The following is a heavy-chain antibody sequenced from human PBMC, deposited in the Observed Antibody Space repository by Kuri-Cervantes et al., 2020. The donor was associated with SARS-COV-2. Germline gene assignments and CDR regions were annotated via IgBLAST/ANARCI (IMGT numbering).Heavy chain of an antibody. CDR1: GFTFSSYW. V-gene: IGHV3-23*01. D-gene: IGHD3-22*01. Sequence: GGSLRLSCAASGFTFSSYWMSWVRQAPGKGLEWVSAISGSGGSTYYADSVKGRFTISRDNSKNTLYLQMNSLRAEDTAVYYCAKGRSLPTYYYDSSGYVGAFDIWGQGTMVPSPQ. CDR2: ISGSGGST. J-gene: IGHJ3*02. CDR3: AKGRSLPTYYYDSSGYVGAFDI.